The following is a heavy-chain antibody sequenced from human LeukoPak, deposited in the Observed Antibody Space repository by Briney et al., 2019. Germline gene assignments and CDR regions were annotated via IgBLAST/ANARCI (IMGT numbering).Heavy chain of an antibody. J-gene: IGHJ6*02. CDR3: ARGLLRFLEWLTYYYGMDV. V-gene: IGHV1-69*04. D-gene: IGHD3-3*01. Sequence: ASVKVSCKASGGTFSSYAISWVRQAPGQGLEWMGRIIPILGTANYAQKFQGRVTITADKSTSTAYMELSSLRSEDTAVYYCARGLLRFLEWLTYYYGMDVWGQGTTVTVSS. CDR2: IIPILGTA. CDR1: GGTFSSYA.